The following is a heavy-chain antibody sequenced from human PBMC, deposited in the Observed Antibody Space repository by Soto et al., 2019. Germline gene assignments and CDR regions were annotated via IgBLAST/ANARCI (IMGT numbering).Heavy chain of an antibody. CDR2: IWYDGSNK. V-gene: IGHV3-33*01. CDR1: GFTFSSYG. J-gene: IGHJ4*02. D-gene: IGHD6-13*01. CDR3: ARDRAKQQPHLGY. Sequence: QVQLVESGGGVVQPGRSLRLSCAASGFTFSSYGMHWVRQAPGKGLEWVAVIWYDGSNKYYADSVKGRFTISRDNSKNTLYVQMNSLRAEDTAVYYCARDRAKQQPHLGYWGQGTLVTVSS.